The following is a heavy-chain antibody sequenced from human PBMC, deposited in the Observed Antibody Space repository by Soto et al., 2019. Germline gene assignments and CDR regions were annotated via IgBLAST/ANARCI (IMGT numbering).Heavy chain of an antibody. V-gene: IGHV3-15*01. Sequence: EVQLVESGGGLVKPGGSLRLSCAASGFTFSNAWMSWVRQAPGKGLEWVGRIKSKTDGGTTDYAAPVKGRFTISRDDSKNTLYLQMNSLKTEDTAVYYCTTDPQLLYTFDIWGQGTMVTVSS. CDR2: IKSKTDGGTT. D-gene: IGHD2-2*02. CDR3: TTDPQLLYTFDI. J-gene: IGHJ3*02. CDR1: GFTFSNAW.